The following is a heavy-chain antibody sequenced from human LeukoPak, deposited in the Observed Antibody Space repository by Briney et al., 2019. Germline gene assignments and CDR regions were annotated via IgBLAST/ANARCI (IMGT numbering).Heavy chain of an antibody. CDR2: TYYRSKWYD. D-gene: IGHD6-13*01. J-gene: IGHJ4*02. CDR1: GDSVSSRSTA. CDR3: ARGTTAAGFQY. V-gene: IGHV6-1*01. Sequence: SQTLSLTCAISGDSVSSRSTAWNWIWQSPSRGLEWLGRTYYRSKWYDDYALSVKSRISINPDTSKNQFSLHLNSVTPEDTAVYYCARGTTAAGFQYWGQGTLVTVSS.